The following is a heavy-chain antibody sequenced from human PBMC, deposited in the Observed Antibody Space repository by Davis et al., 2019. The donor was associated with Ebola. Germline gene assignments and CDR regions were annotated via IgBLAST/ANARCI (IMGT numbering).Heavy chain of an antibody. Sequence: GGSLRLSCTPSGFPFSSYGMNWVRQAPGKGLDWVPRLTNAGATTFSADSVKGRFTISRDNSKSTLYLQMNRLRAEDTAIYYCAKGGGSSGYDGRWYFDLWGRGTLVTVSS. D-gene: IGHD5-12*01. CDR2: LTNAGATT. J-gene: IGHJ2*01. CDR3: AKGGGSSGYDGRWYFDL. V-gene: IGHV3-23*01. CDR1: GFPFSSYG.